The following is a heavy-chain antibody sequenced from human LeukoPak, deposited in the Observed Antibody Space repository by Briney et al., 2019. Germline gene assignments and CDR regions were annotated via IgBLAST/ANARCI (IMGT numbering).Heavy chain of an antibody. CDR1: GGSISSSRYY. Sequence: SETLSLTCTVSGGSISSSRYYWGWIRRPPGKGLEWIGSIYYSGSTYYTPSLESRVTISVDTSKKQFSLKLSSVTAADTAVYYCARQDSYYFDYWGQGTLVTVSS. D-gene: IGHD2-15*01. CDR2: IYYSGST. J-gene: IGHJ4*02. V-gene: IGHV4-39*01. CDR3: ARQDSYYFDY.